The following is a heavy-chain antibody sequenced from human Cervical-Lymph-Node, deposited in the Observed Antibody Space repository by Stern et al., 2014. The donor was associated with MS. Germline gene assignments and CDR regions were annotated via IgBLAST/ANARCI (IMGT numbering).Heavy chain of an antibody. V-gene: IGHV3-30*04. CDR2: TSYDGSSK. CDR1: GFRFSNYA. CDR3: ARVNYDGSGYYYYYGMDV. J-gene: IGHJ6*02. D-gene: IGHD3-22*01. Sequence: VQLLESGGGVVQPGRSLRLSCAASGFRFSNYALHWVRQAPGTGLEWVAVTSYDGSSKYYADSVKGRFTISRDNSKNTLYLQMNSLRGEDTAVYYCARVNYDGSGYYYYYGMDVWGQGTTVTVSS.